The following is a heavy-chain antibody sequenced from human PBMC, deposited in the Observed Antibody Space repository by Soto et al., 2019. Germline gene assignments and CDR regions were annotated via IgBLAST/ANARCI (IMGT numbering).Heavy chain of an antibody. V-gene: IGHV1-58*01. CDR2: IVVGSGNT. CDR3: ARDKEYSSSSGLRYFDWLLSALDY. J-gene: IGHJ4*02. D-gene: IGHD3-9*01. CDR1: GFTFTSSA. Sequence: GASVKVSCKASGFTFTSSAVQWVRQARGQRLEWIGWIVVGSGNTNYAQKFQERVTITRDMSTSTAYMELSSLRSEDTAVYYCARDKEYSSSSGLRYFDWLLSALDYWGQGTLVTVSS.